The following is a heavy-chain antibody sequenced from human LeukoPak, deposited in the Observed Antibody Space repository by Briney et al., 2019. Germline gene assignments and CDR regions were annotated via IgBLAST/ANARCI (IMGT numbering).Heavy chain of an antibody. D-gene: IGHD6-13*01. Sequence: PSQTLSLTCTVSGGSISSGGYYWSWLRQPPGTGLEWIGYIYYSGSTNYNPSLKSRVTISVDTSKDQFSLKLSSVTAADTAVYYCARCIAAAGYYFDYWGQGTLVTVSS. CDR3: ARCIAAAGYYFDY. CDR1: GGSISSGGYY. V-gene: IGHV4-61*08. J-gene: IGHJ4*02. CDR2: IYYSGST.